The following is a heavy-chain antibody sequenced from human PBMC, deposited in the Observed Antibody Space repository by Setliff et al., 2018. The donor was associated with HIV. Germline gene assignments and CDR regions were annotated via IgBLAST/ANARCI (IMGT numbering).Heavy chain of an antibody. CDR2: IKQDGSEK. V-gene: IGHV3-7*01. J-gene: IGHJ4*02. Sequence: LRLSCAASGFTFSSYWMSWVRQAPGKGLEWVANIKQDGSEKYYVDSVRGRFTISRDNARNSLFLEMNSLRADDTAVYYCASGYHYDTNGNFDLPFGYWGQGTLVTVSS. D-gene: IGHD2-8*01. CDR1: GFTFSSYW. CDR3: ASGYHYDTNGNFDLPFGY.